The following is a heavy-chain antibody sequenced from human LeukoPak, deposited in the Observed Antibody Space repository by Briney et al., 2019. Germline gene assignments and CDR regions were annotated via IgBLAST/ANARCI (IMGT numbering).Heavy chain of an antibody. Sequence: SETLSLTCRVPDGSISSYYWSWIRQPAGKGLEWIGRIYTRGTTNYNPSLKSRVTMSGDTSKNQVSLKLKSVTAADTAVYYCARAGDYYDSSGGYWYFDLWGRGTLVTVSS. V-gene: IGHV4-4*07. CDR1: DGSISSYY. CDR3: ARAGDYYDSSGGYWYFDL. J-gene: IGHJ2*01. D-gene: IGHD3-22*01. CDR2: IYTRGTT.